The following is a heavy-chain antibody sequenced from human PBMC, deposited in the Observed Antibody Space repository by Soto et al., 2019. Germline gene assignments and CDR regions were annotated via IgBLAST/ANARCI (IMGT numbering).Heavy chain of an antibody. J-gene: IGHJ4*02. V-gene: IGHV5-51*01. CDR2: IYPGDSDT. Sequence: GESLKISCKGSGYSFTSYWIGWVRQMPGKGLEWMGIIYPGDSDTRYSPSFQGQVTISADKSISTAYLQWSSLKASDTAMYYCARRSFPGEVVGASDYWGQGTLVTVSS. CDR1: GYSFTSYW. D-gene: IGHD1-26*01. CDR3: ARRSFPGEVVGASDY.